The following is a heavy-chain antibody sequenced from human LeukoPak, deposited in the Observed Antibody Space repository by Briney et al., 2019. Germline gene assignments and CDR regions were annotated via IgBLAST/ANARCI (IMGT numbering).Heavy chain of an antibody. V-gene: IGHV4-59*01. CDR3: ARVGVDTRGYDP. CDR2: IYYSGST. D-gene: IGHD5-18*01. CDR1: GGSISSYY. J-gene: IGHJ5*02. Sequence: SETLSLTCTVSGGSISSYYWSWIRQPPGKGLEWIGYIYYSGSTNYNPSLKSRDTISVDTSKNQFSLKLSSVTAADTAVYYCARVGVDTRGYDPWGQGTLVTVSS.